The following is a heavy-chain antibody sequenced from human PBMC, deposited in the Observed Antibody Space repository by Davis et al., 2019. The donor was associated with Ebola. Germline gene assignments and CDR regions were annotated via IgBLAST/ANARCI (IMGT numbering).Heavy chain of an antibody. CDR3: AIVRSQYYDFWSGYSPYYYYGMDV. CDR2: ISSSGSTI. J-gene: IGHJ6*02. D-gene: IGHD3-3*01. CDR1: GFTFSSYE. V-gene: IGHV3-48*03. Sequence: LSLTCEASGFTFSSYEMNWVRQAPGKGLEWVSYISSSGSTIYYADSVKGRFTISRDNAKNSLYLQMNSLRAEDTAVYYCAIVRSQYYDFWSGYSPYYYYGMDVWGQGTTVTVSS.